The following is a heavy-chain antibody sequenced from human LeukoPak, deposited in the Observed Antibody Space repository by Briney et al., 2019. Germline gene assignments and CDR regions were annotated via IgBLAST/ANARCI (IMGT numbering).Heavy chain of an antibody. J-gene: IGHJ4*02. V-gene: IGHV3-30-3*01. Sequence: GGSLRLSCAASGFTFSSYAMHWVRQAPGKGLEWVAVISYDGSNKYYADSVKGRFTISRDNAKNSLYLQMNSLRAEDTAVYYCARDLGGATDWGQGTLVTVSS. CDR3: ARDLGGATD. D-gene: IGHD1-26*01. CDR1: GFTFSSYA. CDR2: ISYDGSNK.